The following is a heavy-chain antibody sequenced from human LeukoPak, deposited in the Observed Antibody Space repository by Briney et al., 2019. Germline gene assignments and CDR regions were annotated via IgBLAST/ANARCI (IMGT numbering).Heavy chain of an antibody. Sequence: PGGSLRLSCAASGFTFSSYWMNWVRQAPGKGLEWVSYISSSSSTIYYADSVKGRFTISRDNAKNSLYLQMNSLRAEDTAVYYCARDFIVVVPAAMVWYYYYMDVWGKGTTVTVSS. D-gene: IGHD2-2*01. CDR2: ISSSSSTI. J-gene: IGHJ6*03. CDR3: ARDFIVVVPAAMVWYYYYMDV. V-gene: IGHV3-48*01. CDR1: GFTFSSYW.